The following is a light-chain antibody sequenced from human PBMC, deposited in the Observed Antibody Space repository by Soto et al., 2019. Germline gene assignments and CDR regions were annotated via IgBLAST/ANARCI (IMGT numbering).Light chain of an antibody. V-gene: IGKV3-15*01. CDR3: QQYNNWPRT. CDR2: GAS. Sequence: EIVLTPAPATPSLSPRERATPSFRASQRVSSNFAWYQQKPGQAPRLLIYGASTRATGIPARFSGSGSGTEFTLTISSLQSEDFAVYYCQQYNNWPRTFGQGTKVDIK. J-gene: IGKJ1*01. CDR1: QRVSSN.